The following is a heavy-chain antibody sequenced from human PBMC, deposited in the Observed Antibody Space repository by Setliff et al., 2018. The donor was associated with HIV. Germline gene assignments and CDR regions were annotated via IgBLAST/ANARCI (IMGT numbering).Heavy chain of an antibody. J-gene: IGHJ5*02. CDR2: INTSGST. Sequence: SETLSLTCTVSNGSISSGTFYWNWIRQPAGKGLEWIGRINTSGSTNYNPSLKSRVTISVDKSQNQFSLKLSSVTAADTAVYYCARDFKRYNSPCRFDPWGQGTLVIVSS. V-gene: IGHV4-61*02. CDR3: ARDFKRYNSPCRFDP. D-gene: IGHD6-13*01. CDR1: NGSISSGTFY.